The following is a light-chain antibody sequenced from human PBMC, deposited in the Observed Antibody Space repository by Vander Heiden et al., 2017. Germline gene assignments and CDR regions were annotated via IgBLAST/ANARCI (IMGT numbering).Light chain of an antibody. CDR1: SSDVGGYNY. V-gene: IGLV2-14*03. Sequence: QSALTQPASVSGSPGQSITISFTGTSSDVGGYNYVSWYQQHPGKAPKLMIYDVSKRPSGVANRFSGSKSGTTASLTISGRKAEDEADYYCSAYTSSSTPLFGGGTKLTVL. CDR3: SAYTSSSTPL. CDR2: DVS. J-gene: IGLJ2*01.